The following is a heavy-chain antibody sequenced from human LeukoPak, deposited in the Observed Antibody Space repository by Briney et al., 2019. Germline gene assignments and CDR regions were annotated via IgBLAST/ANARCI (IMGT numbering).Heavy chain of an antibody. CDR3: TRTTTVTCFDY. CDR1: GYSFTSYW. J-gene: IGHJ4*02. D-gene: IGHD4-17*01. Sequence: PAESLRLSCKGSGYSFTSYWIGWVRQMPGKGLEWMGIIYPGDSDTRYSPSFQGQVTISADKSISTAYLQWSSLKASDTAMYYCTRTTTVTCFDYWGQGTLVTVSS. CDR2: IYPGDSDT. V-gene: IGHV5-51*01.